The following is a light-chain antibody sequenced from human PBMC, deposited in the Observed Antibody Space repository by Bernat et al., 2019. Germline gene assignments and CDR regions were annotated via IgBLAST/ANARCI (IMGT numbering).Light chain of an antibody. Sequence: QSVLTQPPSASGTPGQRVTISCSGSSSDVGSNSVTWYQQFPGTAPKVLMYATNQRPSGVPDRFSGSKSGTSASLASSGLQSDDEANYYCASWDESLNGWVFGGGTRLTVL. CDR3: ASWDESLNGWV. CDR2: ATN. J-gene: IGLJ3*02. CDR1: SSDVGSNS. V-gene: IGLV1-44*01.